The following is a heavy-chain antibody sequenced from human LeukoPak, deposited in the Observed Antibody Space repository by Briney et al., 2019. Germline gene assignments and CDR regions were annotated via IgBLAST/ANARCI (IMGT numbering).Heavy chain of an antibody. CDR3: ARDAADCGSTSCPRYYFDY. J-gene: IGHJ4*02. Sequence: ASVKVSCKASGYTFTGYYMHWVRQAPGQGLEWMGWINPNSGGTNYARKFQGRVTMTRDTSISTAYMELSRLRSDDTAVYYCARDAADCGSTSCPRYYFDYWGQETLVTVSS. CDR2: INPNSGGT. CDR1: GYTFTGYY. D-gene: IGHD2-2*01. V-gene: IGHV1-2*02.